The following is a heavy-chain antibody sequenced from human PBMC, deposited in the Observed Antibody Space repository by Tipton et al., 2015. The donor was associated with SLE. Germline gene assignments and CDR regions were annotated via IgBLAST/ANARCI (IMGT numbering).Heavy chain of an antibody. J-gene: IGHJ3*02. CDR2: IYHSGST. CDR3: ASLVNSSSWYLGAFDI. V-gene: IGHV4-38-2*01. CDR1: SYSISSGYY. Sequence: GLVKPSETLSLTCAVSSYSISSGYYWGWIRQPPGKGLEWIGSIYHSGSTYYNPSLKSRVTISVDTSKNQFSLKLSSVTAADTAVYYCASLVNSSSWYLGAFDIWGQGTMVTVSS. D-gene: IGHD6-13*01.